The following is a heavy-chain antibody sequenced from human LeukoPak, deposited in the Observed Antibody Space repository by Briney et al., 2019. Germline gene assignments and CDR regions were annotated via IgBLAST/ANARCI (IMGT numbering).Heavy chain of an antibody. CDR3: ARVGEDGYNTRNYAFDI. J-gene: IGHJ3*02. CDR2: IIPILGIA. Sequence: SVKVSCKASACTFSSYTINSVRQAPAQGLEWVGRIIPILGIANYAQKFRGRVTITADKTTSTAYKELSSLRSEDTAVYYCARVGEDGYNTRNYAFDIWGEGTTVTVSS. D-gene: IGHD5-24*01. CDR1: ACTFSSYT. V-gene: IGHV1-69*02.